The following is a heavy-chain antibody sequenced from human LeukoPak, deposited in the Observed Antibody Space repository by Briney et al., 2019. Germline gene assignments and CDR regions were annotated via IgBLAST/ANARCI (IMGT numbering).Heavy chain of an antibody. D-gene: IGHD2-21*01. J-gene: IGHJ4*02. Sequence: GGSLRLSCAASGFTFDVYGMSWVRQGPGKGLEWVSGINGNGARTGYIDSVKGRFTISRDNAKNSLYLQMDNLRAEDTALYYCARDKGCGGDCYYFDYWGQGALVTVSS. V-gene: IGHV3-20*04. CDR1: GFTFDVYG. CDR2: INGNGART. CDR3: ARDKGCGGDCYYFDY.